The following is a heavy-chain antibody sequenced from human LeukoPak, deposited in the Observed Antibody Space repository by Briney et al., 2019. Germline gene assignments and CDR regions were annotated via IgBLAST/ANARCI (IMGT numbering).Heavy chain of an antibody. D-gene: IGHD2-15*01. CDR2: IYHSGST. J-gene: IGHJ4*02. CDR1: GYSISSGYY. CDR3: ARDDVGYCSGGSCQGFNY. V-gene: IGHV4-38-2*02. Sequence: PSETLSLTCAVSGYSISSGYYWGWIRQPPGKGLEWIGSIYHSGSTYYNPSLKSRVTISVDTSKNQFSLELSSVTAADTAVYYCARDDVGYCSGGSCQGFNYWGQGTLVTVSS.